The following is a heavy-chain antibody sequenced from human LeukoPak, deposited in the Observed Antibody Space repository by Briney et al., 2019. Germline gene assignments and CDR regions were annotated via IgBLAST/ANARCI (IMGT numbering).Heavy chain of an antibody. J-gene: IGHJ4*02. CDR1: GFTFSSYA. V-gene: IGHV3-23*01. D-gene: IGHD3-10*01. Sequence: GGSLRLSCAASGFTFSSYAMSWVRQAPGKGLEWVSAISGSGGSTYYADSVKGRFTISRDNSKNTLYLQMNSLRAEDTAVYYCAGSLWFGEGYFDYWGQGTLVTVSS. CDR3: AGSLWFGEGYFDY. CDR2: ISGSGGST.